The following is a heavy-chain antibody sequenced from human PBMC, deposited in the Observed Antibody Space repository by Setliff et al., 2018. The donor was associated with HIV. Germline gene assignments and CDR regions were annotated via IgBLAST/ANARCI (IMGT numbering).Heavy chain of an antibody. CDR3: ARRTYCSSTTCFDY. CDR2: IYSDDYT. Sequence: GGSLRLSCAASGFTFSSYGMTWVRQAPGKGLEWVSIIYSDDYTYYSDSVKGRFTISRDKSKNILYLQMNSLRAEDTAVYYCARRTYCSSTTCFDYWGQGTLVTVSS. V-gene: IGHV3-66*04. J-gene: IGHJ4*02. CDR1: GFTFSSYG. D-gene: IGHD2-2*01.